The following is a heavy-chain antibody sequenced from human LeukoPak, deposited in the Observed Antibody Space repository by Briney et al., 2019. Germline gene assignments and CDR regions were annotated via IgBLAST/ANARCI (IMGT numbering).Heavy chain of an antibody. CDR2: IYYSGST. V-gene: IGHV4-39*07. CDR3: ASLSRGYGSDY. J-gene: IGHJ4*02. D-gene: IGHD5-24*01. Sequence: PSETLSLTCTVSGGSISSSSYYWGWIRQPPGKGLEWIGSIYYSGSTYYNPSLKSRVTISVDTSKNQFSLKLSSVTAADTAVYYCASLSRGYGSDYWGQGTLVTVSS. CDR1: GGSISSSSYY.